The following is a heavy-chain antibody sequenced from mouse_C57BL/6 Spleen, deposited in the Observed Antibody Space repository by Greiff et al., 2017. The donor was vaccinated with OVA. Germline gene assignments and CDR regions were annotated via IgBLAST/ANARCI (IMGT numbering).Heavy chain of an antibody. CDR2: IDPEDGET. Sequence: EVKVVESGAELVKPGASVKLSCTASGFNIKDYYMHWVKQRTEQGLEWIGRIDPEDGETKYAPKFQGKATITADTSSNTAYLQLSSLTSEDTAVYYCAHSSDGYFFDYWGQGTTLTVSS. CDR1: GFNIKDYY. J-gene: IGHJ2*01. D-gene: IGHD2-3*01. CDR3: AHSSDGYFFDY. V-gene: IGHV14-2*01.